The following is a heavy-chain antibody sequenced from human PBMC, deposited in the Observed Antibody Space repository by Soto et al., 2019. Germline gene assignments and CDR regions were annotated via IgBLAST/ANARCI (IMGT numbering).Heavy chain of an antibody. D-gene: IGHD2-8*01. Sequence: GASVKVSCKASGYTFTHYDIHWVRQAPGQRPEWMGLINPTSGNTQYSQKFQGRVTITRDTSTSTAYMELSSLSSEDTAVYFCSMTWQSPGLYFCMDDWGQGTLVTVSS. CDR1: GYTFTHYD. V-gene: IGHV1-3*01. CDR3: SMTWQSPGLYFCMDD. CDR2: INPTSGNT. J-gene: IGHJ4*02.